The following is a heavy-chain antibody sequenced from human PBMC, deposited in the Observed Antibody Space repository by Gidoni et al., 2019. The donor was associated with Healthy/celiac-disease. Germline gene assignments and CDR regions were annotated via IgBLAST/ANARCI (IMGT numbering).Heavy chain of an antibody. J-gene: IGHJ4*02. Sequence: EVQLVESGGGLVQPGGSLGLCCAASGFTFSSYRMNWVRQAPGKGLEWVSYISSSSSTIYYADSVKGRFTISRDNAKNSLYLQMNSLRDEDTAVYYCARVGEGVLMVYEGFFDYWGQGTLVTVSS. D-gene: IGHD2-8*01. CDR2: ISSSSSTI. CDR1: GFTFSSYR. CDR3: ARVGEGVLMVYEGFFDY. V-gene: IGHV3-48*02.